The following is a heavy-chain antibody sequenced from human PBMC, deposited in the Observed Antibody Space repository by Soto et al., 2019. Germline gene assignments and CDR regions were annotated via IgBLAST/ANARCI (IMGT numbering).Heavy chain of an antibody. CDR3: AMVDVYVTPSPQDV. CDR1: GYTFTRYG. CDR2: INTYNGNT. D-gene: IGHD3-16*01. J-gene: IGHJ6*01. Sequence: QVQLVQSGAEVKNPGASVKVSCKASGYTFTRYGIGWARQAPGPGLEWMGWINTYNGNTNYAQNVQGRVTLTTDTSTSTAYMELRSLRSNDTAIYYCAMVDVYVTPSPQDVWGQGTTVIVSS. V-gene: IGHV1-18*01.